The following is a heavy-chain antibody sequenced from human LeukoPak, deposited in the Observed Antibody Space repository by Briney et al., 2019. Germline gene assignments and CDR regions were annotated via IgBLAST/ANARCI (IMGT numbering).Heavy chain of an antibody. CDR3: AKDMRGVVLVPRAYYFDS. Sequence: GGSLRLSCVGSGFTFSAYGMSWVRQAPGKGLESVSSISGSDGAASYADSVKGRFTISRDNSKNTLYLQMNSLRAEDTAVYYCAKDMRGVVLVPRAYYFDSWGQGTLVTVSS. V-gene: IGHV3-23*01. CDR1: GFTFSAYG. D-gene: IGHD2-8*02. J-gene: IGHJ4*02. CDR2: ISGSDGAA.